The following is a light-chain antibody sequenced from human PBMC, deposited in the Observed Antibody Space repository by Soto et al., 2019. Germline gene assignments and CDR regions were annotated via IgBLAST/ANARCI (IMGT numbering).Light chain of an antibody. CDR1: QNVNRY. Sequence: IQLTQSPSSLSASVGDRVTITCWTSQNVNRYLNWYQEQPGKAPKLLIYAASILQSGVPSRFSGSGSGTDFTLAISSLQPEDFTTYYCQQSYGIPQTFGPGTKVEIK. CDR2: AAS. V-gene: IGKV1-39*01. J-gene: IGKJ1*01. CDR3: QQSYGIPQT.